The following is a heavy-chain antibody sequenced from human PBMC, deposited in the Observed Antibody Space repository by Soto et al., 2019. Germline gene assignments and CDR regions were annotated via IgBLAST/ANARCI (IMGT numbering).Heavy chain of an antibody. V-gene: IGHV4-30-2*01. J-gene: IGHJ1*01. CDR2: VYQSGSA. D-gene: IGHD2-2*01. CDR1: GGSIRRDAYA. CDR3: ARVQYATQTYYYHH. Sequence: QLQLQESGSGLVKPSQTLSLTCTVSGGSIRRDAYAWSWIRQPPGKGLEWIGYVYQSGSAYYNPSLHSRVTISLAPSRTEFSLKLTSVTAAATAVYFCARVQYATQTYYYHHWRQGTLITVSP.